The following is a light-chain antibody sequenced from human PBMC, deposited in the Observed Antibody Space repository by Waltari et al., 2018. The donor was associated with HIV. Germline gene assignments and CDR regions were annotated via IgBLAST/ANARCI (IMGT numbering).Light chain of an antibody. J-gene: IGKJ4*01. CDR2: GAF. Sequence: DIQMTQSPSSLSASVGDRVTITCRASQSISTYFNWYQQRPGKAPKLLIYGAFALQSGVPSGFSGSGSGTDFTLTITSLQPEDFATYYCQQTFRIPLTFGGGTKV. CDR3: QQTFRIPLT. V-gene: IGKV1-39*01. CDR1: QSISTY.